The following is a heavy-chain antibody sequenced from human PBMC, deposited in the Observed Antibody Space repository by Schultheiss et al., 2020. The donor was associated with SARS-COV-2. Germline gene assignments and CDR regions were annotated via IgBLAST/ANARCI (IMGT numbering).Heavy chain of an antibody. J-gene: IGHJ1*01. D-gene: IGHD6-19*01. Sequence: GESLKISCAASGFTFSSYAMHWVRQAPGKGLEWVAVISYDGSNKYYADSVKGRFTISRDNSKNTLYLQMNSLRAEDTAVYYCAREEGGWRYFQHWGQGTLVTVSS. V-gene: IGHV3-30-3*01. CDR2: ISYDGSNK. CDR3: AREEGGWRYFQH. CDR1: GFTFSSYA.